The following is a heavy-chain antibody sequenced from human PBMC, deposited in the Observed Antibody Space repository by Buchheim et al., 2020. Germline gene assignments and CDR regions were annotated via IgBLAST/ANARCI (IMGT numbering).Heavy chain of an antibody. CDR1: GGSFSGYY. V-gene: IGHV4-34*01. J-gene: IGHJ4*02. Sequence: QVQLQQWGAGLLKPSETLSLTCAVYGGSFSGYYWSWIRQPPGTGLEWIGEVNHSGSGNYNPTLTRRVTISVDTSKNQFSLMLSSVTAADTAVYYCASVEYSGYVDYWGQGTL. D-gene: IGHD5-12*01. CDR2: VNHSGSG. CDR3: ASVEYSGYVDY.